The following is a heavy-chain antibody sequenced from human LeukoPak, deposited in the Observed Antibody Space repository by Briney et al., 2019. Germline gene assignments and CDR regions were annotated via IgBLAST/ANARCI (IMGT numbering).Heavy chain of an antibody. CDR3: AKQPRFCSGGGCYSHWDFDL. V-gene: IGHV4-38-2*01. D-gene: IGHD2-15*01. CDR2: ISYSGST. Sequence: SETLSLTCAVSDYSISSGYYWGWIRQPPGKGLEWIGSISYSGSTYYNPSLKSRVTISVDTSKNQFSLKLSSVTAADTAVYYCAKQPRFCSGGGCYSHWDFDLWGRGTLVTVSS. CDR1: DYSISSGYY. J-gene: IGHJ2*01.